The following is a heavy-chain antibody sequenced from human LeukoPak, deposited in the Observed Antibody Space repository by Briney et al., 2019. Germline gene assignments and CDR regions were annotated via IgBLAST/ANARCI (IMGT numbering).Heavy chain of an antibody. J-gene: IGHJ4*02. CDR1: GGSISSGGYY. Sequence: PSETLSLTCTVSGGSISSGGYYWSWIRQHPGKGLEWIGYIYYSGNTYYNPSLNSRVTISVDTSKNQFSLKLSSVTAADTAVYYCARLGWWDSWGQGTLVTVSS. CDR3: ARLGWWDS. D-gene: IGHD2-15*01. V-gene: IGHV4-31*03. CDR2: IYYSGNT.